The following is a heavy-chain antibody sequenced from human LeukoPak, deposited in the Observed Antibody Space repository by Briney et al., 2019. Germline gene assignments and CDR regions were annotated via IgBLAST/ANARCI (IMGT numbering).Heavy chain of an antibody. CDR1: GYTFTSNG. CDR2: ISCNNGDT. D-gene: IGHD5-18*01. V-gene: IGHV1-18*01. CDR3: ARDGGTAGYSSGSDY. J-gene: IGHJ4*02. Sequence: ASVKVSCKASGYTFTSNGITWVRQAPGQGLEWVGWISCNNGDTRYAQKFQGRVTVTTGTSTSTAYMELRSLRSDDTAVYYCARDGGTAGYSSGSDYWGQGTLVTVSS.